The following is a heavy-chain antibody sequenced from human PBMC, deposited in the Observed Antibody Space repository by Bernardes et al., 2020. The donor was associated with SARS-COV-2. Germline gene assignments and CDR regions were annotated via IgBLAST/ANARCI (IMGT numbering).Heavy chain of an antibody. J-gene: IGHJ6*02. CDR1: GFTFSSYW. D-gene: IGHD3-3*01. V-gene: IGHV3-7*01. CDR2: IKQDGSEK. Sequence: GGSLRLSCAASGFTFSSYWMSWVRQAPGKGLEWVANIKQDGSEKYYVDSVKGRFTIPRDNAKNSLYLQMNSLRAEDTAVYYCARDNYDFWSGQYYGMDVWGQGTTVTVSS. CDR3: ARDNYDFWSGQYYGMDV.